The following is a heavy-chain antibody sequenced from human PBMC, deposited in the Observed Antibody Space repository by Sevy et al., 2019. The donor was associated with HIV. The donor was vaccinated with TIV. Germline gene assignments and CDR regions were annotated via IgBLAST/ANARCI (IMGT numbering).Heavy chain of an antibody. V-gene: IGHV4-61*01. CDR3: ARELTMITFGGVIDY. CDR1: GGSVSSGSYY. D-gene: IGHD3-16*01. Sequence: KQSQTLSLTCTVSGGSVSSGSYYWSWIRQPPGKGLEWIGYIYYSGSTNYNPSLKSRVTISVDTSKNQFSLKLSSVTAADTAVYYCARELTMITFGGVIDYWGQGTLVTVSS. J-gene: IGHJ4*02. CDR2: IYYSGST.